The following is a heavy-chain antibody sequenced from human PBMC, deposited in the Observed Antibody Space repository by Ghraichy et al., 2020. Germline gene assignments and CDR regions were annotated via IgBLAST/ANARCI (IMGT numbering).Heavy chain of an antibody. V-gene: IGHV3-73*01. CDR3: TRHEDRVYAIMEGAFDI. Sequence: GESLNISCAASGFTFSGSAMHWVRQASGKGLEWVGRIRSKANSYATAYAASVKGRFTISRDDSKNTAYLQMNSLKTEDTAVYYCTRHEDRVYAIMEGAFDIWGQGTMVTVSS. D-gene: IGHD2-8*01. CDR2: IRSKANSYAT. J-gene: IGHJ3*02. CDR1: GFTFSGSA.